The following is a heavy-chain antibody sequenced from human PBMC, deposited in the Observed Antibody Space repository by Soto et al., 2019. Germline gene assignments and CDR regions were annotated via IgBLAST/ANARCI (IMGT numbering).Heavy chain of an antibody. V-gene: IGHV3-21*01. CDR2: ISYSSSYV. CDR3: ARIVVRYGPSGWDLNRFDP. J-gene: IGHJ5*02. D-gene: IGHD6-19*01. CDR1: GCNLRLHW. Sequence: APGCNLRLHWVSWVRQAPGEGLDWVSSISYSSSYVYYSGAVKGRFTTPRDNAKNSLFLLMNSLRAEDTAVYYCARIVVRYGPSGWDLNRFDPWGQGTLVTVYS.